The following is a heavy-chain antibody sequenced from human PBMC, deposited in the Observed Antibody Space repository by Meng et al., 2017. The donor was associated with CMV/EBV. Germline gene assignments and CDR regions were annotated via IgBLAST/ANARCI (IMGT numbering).Heavy chain of an antibody. V-gene: IGHV3-23*01. CDR2: ISGSGGST. CDR1: FSSYA. D-gene: IGHD3-22*01. Sequence: FSSYAMGWVRQAPGKGLGWVSAISGSGGSTYYADSVKGRFTISRDNSKNTLYLQMNSLRAEDTAVYYCAKSQMYYYDSSVTGFDYWGQGTLVTVSS. CDR3: AKSQMYYYDSSVTGFDY. J-gene: IGHJ4*02.